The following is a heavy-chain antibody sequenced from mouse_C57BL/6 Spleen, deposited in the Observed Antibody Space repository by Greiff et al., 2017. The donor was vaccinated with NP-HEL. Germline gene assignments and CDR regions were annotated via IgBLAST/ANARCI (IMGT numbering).Heavy chain of an antibody. J-gene: IGHJ3*01. CDR2: IDPSDSET. V-gene: IGHV1-52*01. D-gene: IGHD2-2*01. CDR3: ARSFYYGYPFAY. Sequence: QVQLQQPGAELVRPGSSVKLSCKASGYTFTSYWMHWVKQRPIQGLEWIGNIDPSDSETHYNQKFKDKATLTVDKSSSTAYMQLSSPTSEDSAVYYCARSFYYGYPFAYWGQGTLVTVSA. CDR1: GYTFTSYW.